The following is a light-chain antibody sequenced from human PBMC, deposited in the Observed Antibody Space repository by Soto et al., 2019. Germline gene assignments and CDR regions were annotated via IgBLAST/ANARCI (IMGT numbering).Light chain of an antibody. J-gene: IGKJ4*01. Sequence: DIPMTQSPSTLSASVGDRVTITCRASQSISRWLAWYQQKPGKAPQLLIYDASSLQSGAPSRFSGSGSGTDFTLTISSLQPDDFATFYCQQYNSYSALTFGGGTKVEIK. CDR1: QSISRW. CDR3: QQYNSYSALT. CDR2: DAS. V-gene: IGKV1-5*01.